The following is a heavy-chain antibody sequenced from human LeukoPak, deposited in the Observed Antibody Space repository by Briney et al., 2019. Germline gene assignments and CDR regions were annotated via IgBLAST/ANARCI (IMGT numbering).Heavy chain of an antibody. Sequence: SETLSLTCAVSGYSISSGYYWGWIRQPPGKGLEWIGSIYYSGSTYYNPSLKSRVTISVDTSRNQFSLKLSSVTAADTAVYYCARGVLMVYASDWFDPWGQGTLVTVSS. J-gene: IGHJ5*02. CDR2: IYYSGST. V-gene: IGHV4-38-2*01. D-gene: IGHD2-8*01. CDR1: GYSISSGYY. CDR3: ARGVLMVYASDWFDP.